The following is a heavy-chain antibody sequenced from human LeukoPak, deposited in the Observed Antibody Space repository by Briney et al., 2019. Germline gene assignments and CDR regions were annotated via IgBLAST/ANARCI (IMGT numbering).Heavy chain of an antibody. V-gene: IGHV4-59*08. CDR2: IYYSGST. Sequence: PSETLSLTCTVSGGSISSFYWSWIRQPPGKRLEWIGYIYYSGSTNYNPSLKSRVTISIDTSKNQFSLKLTSVTAADTAIYYCARGYRGGYLQYWGQGTLVTVSS. J-gene: IGHJ1*01. CDR3: ARGYRGGYLQY. D-gene: IGHD5-12*01. CDR1: GGSISSFY.